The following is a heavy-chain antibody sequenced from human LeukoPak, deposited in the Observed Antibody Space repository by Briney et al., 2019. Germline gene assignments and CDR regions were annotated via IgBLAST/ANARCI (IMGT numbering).Heavy chain of an antibody. D-gene: IGHD2-15*01. CDR1: GFTLSSYG. J-gene: IGHJ4*02. Sequence: GGSLRLSCAASGFTLSSYGMHWVRQAPGKGLEWVAVIWYDGSNKEYADSVKGRFTISRDNAKSSLYLQMNGLRVEDTAIYYCARDGGSGLLWGQGTLVTVSS. CDR2: IWYDGSNK. V-gene: IGHV3-33*01. CDR3: ARDGGSGLL.